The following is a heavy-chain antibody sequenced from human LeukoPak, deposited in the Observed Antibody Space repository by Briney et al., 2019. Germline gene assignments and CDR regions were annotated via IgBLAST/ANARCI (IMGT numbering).Heavy chain of an antibody. V-gene: IGHV3-66*01. D-gene: IGHD2-2*02. CDR1: GFTVSSNY. J-gene: IGHJ4*02. CDR2: IYSGGST. Sequence: GGSLRLSCAASGFTVSSNYMSWVRQAPGKGLEWVSVIYSGGSTYYADSVKGRFTISRDNSKNTLYLQMNSLRAEDTAVYYCAKAVVPAAITRFDYWGQGTLVTVSS. CDR3: AKAVVPAAITRFDY.